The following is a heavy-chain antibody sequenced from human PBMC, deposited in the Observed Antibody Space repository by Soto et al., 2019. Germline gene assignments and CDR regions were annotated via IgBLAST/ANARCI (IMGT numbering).Heavy chain of an antibody. CDR2: INAGNGNT. D-gene: IGHD2-21*02. V-gene: IGHV1-3*05. Sequence: QVQLVQSGAEEKKPGASVKVSCKASGYTFTSYAMHWVRQAPGQRLEWMGWINAGNGNTKYSQKFQGRVTITRDTSPSTAYMELSSLRSEVTALYHCARSIVPVTPLDYWGQGTLATVSS. CDR3: ARSIVPVTPLDY. J-gene: IGHJ4*02. CDR1: GYTFTSYA.